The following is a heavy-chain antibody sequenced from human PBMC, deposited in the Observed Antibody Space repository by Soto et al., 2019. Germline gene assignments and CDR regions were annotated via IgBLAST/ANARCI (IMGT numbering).Heavy chain of an antibody. CDR2: IWYDGSNK. V-gene: IGHV3-33*01. Sequence: GGSLRLSCAASGFTFSSYGMHWVRQAPGKGLEWVAVIWYDGSNKYYADSVKGRFTISRDNSKNTLYLQMNSLRAEDTAVYYCARDPAYSNYPGRLQYYYYYGMDVWGQGTTVTVSS. J-gene: IGHJ6*02. CDR1: GFTFSSYG. CDR3: ARDPAYSNYPGRLQYYYYYGMDV. D-gene: IGHD4-4*01.